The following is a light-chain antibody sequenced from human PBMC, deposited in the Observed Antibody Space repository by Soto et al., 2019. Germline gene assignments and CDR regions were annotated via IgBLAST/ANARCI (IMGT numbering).Light chain of an antibody. CDR2: DAS. CDR3: QQYDNLPLT. V-gene: IGKV1-33*01. Sequence: DIQMTQSPSSLSASVGDRVTITCRASQDISNYLNWYQQKPGKAPKLLIYDASNLETGVPSRFSGSGSGTDFTFTISSLQPEDIATYYCQQYDNLPLTFGGGTNVDIK. CDR1: QDISNY. J-gene: IGKJ4*01.